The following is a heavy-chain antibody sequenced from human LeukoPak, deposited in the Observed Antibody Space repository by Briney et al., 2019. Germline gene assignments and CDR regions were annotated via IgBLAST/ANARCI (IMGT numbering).Heavy chain of an antibody. J-gene: IGHJ6*02. CDR1: GFTVSSNY. CDR2: IYSGGST. V-gene: IGHV3-66*01. CDR3: ASRDKGYYYGMDV. D-gene: IGHD5-24*01. Sequence: GGSLRLSCAASGFTVSSNYMSWVRQAPGKGLEWVSLIYSGGSTYYADSVKGRFTISRDYSKNTLYLQMNSLRAEDTAVYYCASRDKGYYYGMDVWGQGTTVAVSS.